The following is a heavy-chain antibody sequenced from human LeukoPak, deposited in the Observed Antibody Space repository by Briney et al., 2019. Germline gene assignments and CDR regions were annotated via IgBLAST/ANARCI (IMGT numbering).Heavy chain of an antibody. CDR3: ANDLRNYYDTSVLS. CDR1: GFTFNNYA. Sequence: PGGSLRLSCAASGFTFNNYAMTCVRQSPGKGLEWVSTIGGSGTTTYYADSVRGRFTISRDNSKTTLYLQLNSLRAEDTAVYYCANDLRNYYDTSVLSWGQGTLVTVSS. D-gene: IGHD3-22*01. CDR2: IGGSGTTT. J-gene: IGHJ5*02. V-gene: IGHV3-23*01.